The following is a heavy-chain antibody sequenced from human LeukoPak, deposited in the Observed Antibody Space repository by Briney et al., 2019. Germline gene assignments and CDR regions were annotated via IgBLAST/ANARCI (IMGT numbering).Heavy chain of an antibody. Sequence: GGSLRLPCAASGFTFSSYWMSWVRQAPGKGLEWVANIKHDGTEKYYVDSVKGRFTISRDNAKNSLHLQMNSLRAEDTAVYYCARQYYMDVWGKGNTVTVFS. CDR3: ARQYYMDV. V-gene: IGHV3-7*01. CDR2: IKHDGTEK. CDR1: GFTFSSYW. J-gene: IGHJ6*03.